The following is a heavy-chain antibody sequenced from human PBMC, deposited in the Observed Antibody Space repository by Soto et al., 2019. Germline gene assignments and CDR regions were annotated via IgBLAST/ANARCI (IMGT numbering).Heavy chain of an antibody. CDR2: IKQDGSEK. Sequence: GGSLRLSCAASGFTFSSYWMSWVHQAPGKGLEWVANIKQDGSEKYYVDSVKGRFTISRDNAKNSLYLQMNSLRAEDTAVYYCARNYYDSSGYYYAEYFQHWGQGTLVTVSS. CDR1: GFTFSSYW. J-gene: IGHJ1*01. CDR3: ARNYYDSSGYYYAEYFQH. V-gene: IGHV3-7*01. D-gene: IGHD3-22*01.